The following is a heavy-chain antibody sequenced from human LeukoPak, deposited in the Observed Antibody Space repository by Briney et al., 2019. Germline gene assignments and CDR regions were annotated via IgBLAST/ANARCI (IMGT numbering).Heavy chain of an antibody. V-gene: IGHV3-9*01. CDR1: GFTFDDYA. J-gene: IGHJ3*02. CDR3: AKDDAFDI. CDR2: ISWNSGSI. Sequence: QPGGSLRLSCAASGFTFDDYAMHWVRQAPGKGLEWVSGISWNSGSIGYADSVKGRFTISRDNAKNSLYLQMNSLRAEDTALYYCAKDDAFDIWGQGTMVTVSS.